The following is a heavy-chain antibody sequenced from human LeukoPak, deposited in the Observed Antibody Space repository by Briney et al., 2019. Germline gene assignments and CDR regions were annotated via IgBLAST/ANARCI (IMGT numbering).Heavy chain of an antibody. J-gene: IGHJ6*02. D-gene: IGHD3-10*01. CDR1: GFTFSSYG. V-gene: IGHV3-30*18. CDR3: AKGGSGSYHYYFGMDV. CDR2: ISYDGSNK. Sequence: GGSLRLSCAASGFTFSSYGMHWVRQAPGKGLEWVAVISYDGSNKYYADSVKGRFTISRDNSKNTLYLQMNRLRAEDTAVYYCAKGGSGSYHYYFGMDVWGQGTTVSVSS.